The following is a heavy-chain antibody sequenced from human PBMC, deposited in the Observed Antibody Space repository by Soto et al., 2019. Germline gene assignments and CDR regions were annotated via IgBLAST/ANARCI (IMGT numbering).Heavy chain of an antibody. CDR2: MNPRSGNT. D-gene: IGHD6-13*01. V-gene: IGHV1-8*01. J-gene: IGHJ4*01. CDR1: GYTFTSWD. CDR3: TASSWTGAGLDF. Sequence: QVQLVQSGAEVKKPGASVKVSCKASGYTFTSWDVYWVRQAAGQGLEWMGYMNPRSGNTGYEQKFQGRVTMTRDTSRSTAYRELSSLTSDDTAVYYCTASSWTGAGLDFWGQGTPVTVSS.